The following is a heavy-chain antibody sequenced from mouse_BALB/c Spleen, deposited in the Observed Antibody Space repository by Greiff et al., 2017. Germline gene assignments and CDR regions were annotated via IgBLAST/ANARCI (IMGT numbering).Heavy chain of an antibody. CDR2: ISYSGST. V-gene: IGHV3-2*02. CDR1: GYSITSDYA. Sequence: EVQLQESGPGLVKPSQSLSLTCTVTGYSITSDYAWNWIRQFPGNKLEWMGYISYSGSTSYNPSLKSRISITRDTSKNQFFLQLNSVTTEDTATYYCATPTVVARRYFDVWGAGTTVTVSS. D-gene: IGHD1-1*01. CDR3: ATPTVVARRYFDV. J-gene: IGHJ1*01.